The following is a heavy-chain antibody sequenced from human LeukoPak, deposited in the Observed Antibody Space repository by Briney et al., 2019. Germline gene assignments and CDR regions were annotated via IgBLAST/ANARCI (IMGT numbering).Heavy chain of an antibody. Sequence: PGRSLRLSCRTSGFTFDEYDVHWVRQAAGKGLEWVGLFRTTAYDGTTEYAASVKGRFIISRDDSKGIAYLQMNSLKTEDTGLYYCSTRATAARRGKDYWGQGTLVTVSS. D-gene: IGHD6-6*01. CDR1: GFTFDEYD. V-gene: IGHV3-49*04. CDR2: FRTTAYDGTT. CDR3: STRATAARRGKDY. J-gene: IGHJ4*02.